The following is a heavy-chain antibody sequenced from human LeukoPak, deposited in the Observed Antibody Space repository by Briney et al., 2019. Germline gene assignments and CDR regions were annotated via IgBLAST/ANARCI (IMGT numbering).Heavy chain of an antibody. V-gene: IGHV3-21*01. CDR2: ISSSSSYI. D-gene: IGHD4-17*01. CDR3: ARDPPRGDYPFDY. J-gene: IGHJ4*02. CDR1: GFTFSSYS. Sequence: GGSLRLSCAASGFTFSSYSMNWVRQAPGKGLEWVSSISSSSSYIYYADSVKGRFTISRDNAKNSLYLKMNSLRAEDTAVYYCARDPPRGDYPFDYWGQGTLVTVSS.